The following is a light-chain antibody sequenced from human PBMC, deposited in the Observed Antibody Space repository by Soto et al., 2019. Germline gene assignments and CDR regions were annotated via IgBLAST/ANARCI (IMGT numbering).Light chain of an antibody. CDR1: QYISNY. V-gene: IGKV1-39*01. CDR3: QQSYSPPPT. CDR2: TAS. J-gene: IGKJ2*01. Sequence: DIKMTQSPSSLSASEGDRVTITCRASQYISNYLNWYQQKSETAPKRLIHTASTLQTGVPSRFSGRGSGPDFTLTLSRVLPDDCAIYVCQQSYSPPPTFSQG.